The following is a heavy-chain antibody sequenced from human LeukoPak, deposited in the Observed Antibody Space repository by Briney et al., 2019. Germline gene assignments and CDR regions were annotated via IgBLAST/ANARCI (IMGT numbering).Heavy chain of an antibody. J-gene: IGHJ4*02. CDR2: INAGNGNT. V-gene: IGHV1-3*01. D-gene: IGHD3-10*01. Sequence: ASVKVSCKASGYTFTSYAMHWVRQAPGQRLEWMGWINAGNGNTKYSQKFQGRVTITRDTSASTAYTELSSLRSEDTAVYYCARVRGSGAAGFDYWGQGTLVTVSS. CDR1: GYTFTSYA. CDR3: ARVRGSGAAGFDY.